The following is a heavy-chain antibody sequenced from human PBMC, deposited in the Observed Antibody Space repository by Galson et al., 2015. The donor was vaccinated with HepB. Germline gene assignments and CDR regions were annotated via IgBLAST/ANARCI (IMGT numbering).Heavy chain of an antibody. V-gene: IGHV7-4-1*02. D-gene: IGHD2-21*01. Sequence: SVKVSCKASGNSFNYYAINWVRQAPGQGLEWMGWINTNNGNPTYAQDFAGRFVFSMDTSVSTTFLQISGLKIEDTAVYYCARDLGPMWGFLRLPFDSWGQGTLVTVSS. CDR2: INTNNGNP. J-gene: IGHJ4*02. CDR1: GNSFNYYA. CDR3: ARDLGPMWGFLRLPFDS.